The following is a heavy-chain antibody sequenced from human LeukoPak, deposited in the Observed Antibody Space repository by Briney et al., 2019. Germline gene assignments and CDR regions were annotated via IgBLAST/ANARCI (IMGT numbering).Heavy chain of an antibody. J-gene: IGHJ5*01. V-gene: IGHV3-23*01. Sequence: GGSLRLSCAASGFTFSSYEMNWVRQAPGKGLEWVSGISGSGDSTYYADSVKGRFTISRDNSKNTLYLQMNSLRAEDTAVYYCVRDLWDSLWFEYWGQGTLVTVSS. CDR2: ISGSGDST. D-gene: IGHD2/OR15-2a*01. CDR1: GFTFSSYE. CDR3: VRDLWDSLWFEY.